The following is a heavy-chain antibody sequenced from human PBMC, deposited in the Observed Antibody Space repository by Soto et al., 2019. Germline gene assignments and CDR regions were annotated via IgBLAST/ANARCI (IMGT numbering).Heavy chain of an antibody. Sequence: EVQLVASGGGLVQPGGSLRLSCVASRFSFSSYWMHWVRQAPGKGLVWVSHISSDGSSTNYADSVKGRFAISRDNAKNTLYLQMNSLTAEDTAAYYCAIARGGNGGNFDYWGQGTLVRVSS. CDR2: ISSDGSST. CDR3: AIARGGNGGNFDY. CDR1: RFSFSSYW. D-gene: IGHD2-8*01. V-gene: IGHV3-74*01. J-gene: IGHJ4*02.